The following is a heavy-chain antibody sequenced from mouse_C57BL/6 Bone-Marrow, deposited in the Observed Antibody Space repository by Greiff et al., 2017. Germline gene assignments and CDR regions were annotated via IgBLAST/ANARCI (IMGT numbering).Heavy chain of an antibody. D-gene: IGHD2-14*01. CDR3: TTELYYRKRYYAMDY. J-gene: IGHJ4*01. CDR1: GFNIQDDY. Sequence: DVKLVESGAELVRPGASVKLSCTASGFNIQDDYMHWVKQRPEQGLEWIGWIDPENGDTEYASKFQGKATITADTSSNTAYLQLSSLTSEDTAVYYCTTELYYRKRYYAMDYWGQGTSVTVSS. V-gene: IGHV14-4*01. CDR2: IDPENGDT.